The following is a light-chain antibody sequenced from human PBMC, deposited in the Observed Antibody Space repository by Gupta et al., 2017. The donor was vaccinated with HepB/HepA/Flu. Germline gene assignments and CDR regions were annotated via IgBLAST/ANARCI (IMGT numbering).Light chain of an antibody. CDR3: NSRDSSGNHPGV. J-gene: IGLJ3*02. CDR2: GKN. V-gene: IGLV3-19*01. CDR1: SLRSYY. Sequence: SSELTQAPAVAGALGQTVRITCQGDSLRSYYASWYQQKPGQAPVLVIYGKNNRPSGIPDRFSGSSSGNTAALTITGAQAEDEADYYCNSRDSSGNHPGVFGGGTKLTVL.